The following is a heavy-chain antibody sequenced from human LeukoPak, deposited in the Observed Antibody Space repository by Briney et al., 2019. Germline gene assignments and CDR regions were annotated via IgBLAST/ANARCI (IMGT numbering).Heavy chain of an antibody. CDR3: ARDVPVLRFLEWLGAFDI. J-gene: IGHJ3*02. CDR2: IYYSGST. CDR1: GGSISSYY. Sequence: SETLSLTCTVSGGSISSYYWSWIRQPPGKGLEWIGYIYYSGSTNYNPSLKSRVTMSVDTSKNQFSLKLSSVTAADTAVYYCARDVPVLRFLEWLGAFDIWGQGTMVTVSS. D-gene: IGHD3-3*01. V-gene: IGHV4-59*12.